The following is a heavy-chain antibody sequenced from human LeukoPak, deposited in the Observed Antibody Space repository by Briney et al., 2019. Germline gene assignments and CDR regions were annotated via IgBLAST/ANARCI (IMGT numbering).Heavy chain of an antibody. CDR1: GFTFSSYS. Sequence: GGSLRFSCAASGFTFSSYSMNWVRQAPGRGVEWVSYISSSSSTIYYADSVKGRFTISRDNPKNSLYLQMNSLRDEDTAVYYCARDVMATMNFNYWGQGTLVAVSS. D-gene: IGHD5-12*01. CDR3: ARDVMATMNFNY. V-gene: IGHV3-48*02. CDR2: ISSSSSTI. J-gene: IGHJ4*02.